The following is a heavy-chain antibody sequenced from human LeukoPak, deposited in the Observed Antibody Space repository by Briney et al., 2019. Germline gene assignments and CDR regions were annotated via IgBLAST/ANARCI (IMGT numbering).Heavy chain of an antibody. CDR3: ARTSHSGVWYDLDY. J-gene: IGHJ4*02. D-gene: IGHD6-19*01. Sequence: SGPTLVNPTQTLTLTCTFSGFSLTTRGMRVSWIRQSPGKAPEWLALIDWEDNIYYSTSLRARLTISKDPSKNQAALTLTNVDPADTATYYCARTSHSGVWYDLDYWGQGTLVTVSS. V-gene: IGHV2-70*01. CDR2: IDWEDNI. CDR1: GFSLTTRGMR.